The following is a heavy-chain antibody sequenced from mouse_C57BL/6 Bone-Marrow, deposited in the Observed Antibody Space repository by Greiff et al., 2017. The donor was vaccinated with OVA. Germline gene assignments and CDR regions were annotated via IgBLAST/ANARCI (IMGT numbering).Heavy chain of an antibody. CDR2: IDPSDSYT. CDR1: GYTFTSYW. D-gene: IGHD1-1*01. V-gene: IGHV1-50*01. CDR3: ARDYYGSSLDYFDY. J-gene: IGHJ2*01. Sequence: QVQLQQPGAELVKPGASVKLSCKASGYTFTSYWMQWVKQRPGQGLKWIGEIDPSDSYTNYNQKFKGKATLTVDTSSSTAYMQLSSLTSEDSAVYYCARDYYGSSLDYFDYWGQGTTLTVSS.